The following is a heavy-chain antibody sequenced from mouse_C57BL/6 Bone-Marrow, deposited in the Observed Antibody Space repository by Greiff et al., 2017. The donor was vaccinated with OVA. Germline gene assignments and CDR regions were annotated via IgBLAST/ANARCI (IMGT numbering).Heavy chain of an antibody. D-gene: IGHD3-2*02. Sequence: EVMLVESGGGLVQPGGSMELSCAASGFTFSDAWMDWVRQSPEKGLEWVAEIRNKANNHATYYAESVKGRFTISRDDSKSSVYLQMNSLRAEDTGIYYCTRRVDSSGYWFAYWGQGTLVTVSA. J-gene: IGHJ3*01. CDR2: IRNKANNHAT. CDR3: TRRVDSSGYWFAY. CDR1: GFTFSDAW. V-gene: IGHV6-6*01.